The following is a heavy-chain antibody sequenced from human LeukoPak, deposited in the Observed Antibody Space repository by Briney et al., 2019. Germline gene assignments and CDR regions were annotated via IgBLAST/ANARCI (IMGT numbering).Heavy chain of an antibody. J-gene: IGHJ4*02. CDR3: ARDPRYYDSSGYYYYFDY. V-gene: IGHV3-21*01. CDR1: GFTFSSYS. CDR2: ISSSSSYI. Sequence: GGSLRLSCAASGFTFSSYSMNWVRQAPGKGLEWVSSISSSSSYIYYADSVKGRFTISRDNAENSLYLQMNSLRAEDTAVYYCARDPRYYDSSGYYYYFDYWGQGTLVTVSS. D-gene: IGHD3-22*01.